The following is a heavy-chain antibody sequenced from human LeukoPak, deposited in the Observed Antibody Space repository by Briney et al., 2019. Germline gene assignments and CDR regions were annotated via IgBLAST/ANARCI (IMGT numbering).Heavy chain of an antibody. V-gene: IGHV4-59*08. CDR2: NDGST. D-gene: IGHD1-26*01. CDR3: ARGRGYGGNYLRAFDI. Sequence: PSETLSLTCTVPAGSIISYYWSWIPQPPGKGLEWIWYNDGSTNYNPSLKSRVTISVDTSKNQSSLKLSSVAAADTAVYYCARGRGYGGNYLRAFDIWGQGTMVTVSS. CDR1: AGSIISYY. J-gene: IGHJ3*02.